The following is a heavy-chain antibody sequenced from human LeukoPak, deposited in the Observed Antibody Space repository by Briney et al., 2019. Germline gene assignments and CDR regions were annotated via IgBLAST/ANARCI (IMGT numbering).Heavy chain of an antibody. J-gene: IGHJ4*02. V-gene: IGHV3-21*01. CDR3: ASLYSSKTNDY. CDR2: ISSSSSYT. D-gene: IGHD6-19*01. CDR1: GFTFSSYS. Sequence: GGSLRLSCAASGFTFSSYSMNWVRQAPGKGLEWVSSISSSSSYTYYADSVKGRFTISRDNAKNSLYLQMNSLRAEDTAVYYCASLYSSKTNDYWGQGTLVTVSS.